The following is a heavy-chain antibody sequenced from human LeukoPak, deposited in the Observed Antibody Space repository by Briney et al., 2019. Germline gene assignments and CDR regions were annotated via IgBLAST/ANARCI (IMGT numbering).Heavy chain of an antibody. D-gene: IGHD3-10*01. CDR1: DFTLSNYA. V-gene: IGHV3-23*01. CDR3: AKGVRLWFAFYFDY. CDR2: ISGNGYNT. J-gene: IGHJ4*02. Sequence: AGGSLRLSCAASDFTLSNYAMSWFRQAPGKGLEWVSSISGNGYNTYYAASVKDRFTISGDSSTNTLTLQMHRLRAEDTAVYCCAKGVRLWFAFYFDYWGQGTLVTVSS.